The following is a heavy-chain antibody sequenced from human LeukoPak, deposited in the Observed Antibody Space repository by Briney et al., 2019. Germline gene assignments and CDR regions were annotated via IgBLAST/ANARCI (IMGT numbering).Heavy chain of an antibody. CDR2: INQDSSEK. CDR1: GFTFSSYW. V-gene: IGHV3-7*01. CDR3: ARVSGYSYGYRWYFDL. D-gene: IGHD5-18*01. Sequence: GGSLRLSCAASGFTFSSYWMNWVRQAPGKGLEWVANINQDSSEKYYVDSVKGRFTISRDNGKKSLYLQMNSLRAEDTAVYYCARVSGYSYGYRWYFDLWGRGTLVTVSS. J-gene: IGHJ2*01.